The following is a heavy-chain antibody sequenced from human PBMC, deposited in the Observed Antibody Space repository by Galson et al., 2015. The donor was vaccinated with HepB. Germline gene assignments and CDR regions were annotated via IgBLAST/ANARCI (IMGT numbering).Heavy chain of an antibody. CDR2: VHHSGAA. CDR1: GASMNTDY. J-gene: IGHJ3*02. Sequence: SETLSLTCSASGASMNTDYWTWIRQSPGQRLEWVGYVHHSGAANYNPSLKSRVTMSIDTSKNHFSLNLRSVTAADTAMYFCTRVFGQKCGGTTCFLGAFDIWGPGTRVIVSS. D-gene: IGHD3/OR15-3a*01. V-gene: IGHV4-59*12. CDR3: TRVFGQKCGGTTCFLGAFDI.